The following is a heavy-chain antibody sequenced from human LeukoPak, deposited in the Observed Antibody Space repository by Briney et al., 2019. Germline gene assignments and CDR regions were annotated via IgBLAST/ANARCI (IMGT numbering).Heavy chain of an antibody. CDR3: ARRYSSSWSGFDP. Sequence: GGSLRLSCEGSGFTISNSWMSWVRQAPGKGLEWVANIRQDGSEKYYVDSVKGRFTISRDNAKNSLYLQMNSLRGEDTAVCYCARRYSSSWSGFDPWGQGTLVTVSS. J-gene: IGHJ5*02. CDR2: IRQDGSEK. D-gene: IGHD6-13*01. V-gene: IGHV3-7*04. CDR1: GFTISNSW.